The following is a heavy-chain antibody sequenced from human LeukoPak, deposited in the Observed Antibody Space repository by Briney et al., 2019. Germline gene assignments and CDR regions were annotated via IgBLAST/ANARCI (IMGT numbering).Heavy chain of an antibody. CDR3: AIKPGYSSASLEDAFDI. Sequence: GGPLRLSCAASGFTFSSYSMNWVRQAPGKGLEWVSSISSSSYIYYANSVKGRFTISRDNAKNSLYLQMNSLRAEDTAVYYCAIKPGYSSASLEDAFDIWGQGTMVTVSS. D-gene: IGHD6-6*01. J-gene: IGHJ3*02. V-gene: IGHV3-21*01. CDR1: GFTFSSYS. CDR2: ISSSSYI.